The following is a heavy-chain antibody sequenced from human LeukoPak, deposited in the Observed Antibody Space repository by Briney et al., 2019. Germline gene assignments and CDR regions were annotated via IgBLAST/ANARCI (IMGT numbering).Heavy chain of an antibody. CDR2: ISAYNGNT. CDR3: ARGLSSGSYYSLEYFQH. D-gene: IGHD1-26*01. V-gene: IGHV1-18*01. Sequence: ASVKVSCKASGYTFTSCGISWVRQAPGQGLEWMGWISAYNGNTNYAQKLQGRVTMTTDTSTSTAYMELRSLRSDDTAVYYCARGLSSGSYYSLEYFQHWGQGTLVTVSS. CDR1: GYTFTSCG. J-gene: IGHJ1*01.